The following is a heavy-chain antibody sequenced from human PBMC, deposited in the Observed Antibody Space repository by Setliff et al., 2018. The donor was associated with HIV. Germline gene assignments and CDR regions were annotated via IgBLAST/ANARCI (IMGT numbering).Heavy chain of an antibody. CDR3: ARHRAAYWYYDY. J-gene: IGHJ4*02. CDR1: GDSISRRTYY. V-gene: IGHV4-39*01. CDR2: MYYDGNT. D-gene: IGHD2-8*02. Sequence: SETLSLTCTVSGDSISRRTYYWDWIRQPPGKGLEWIGSMYYDGNTSYNTSLKSRLAISVDTSKNQLSLKLSSVTAADTAVYYCARHRAAYWYYDYWGQGTLVTVSS.